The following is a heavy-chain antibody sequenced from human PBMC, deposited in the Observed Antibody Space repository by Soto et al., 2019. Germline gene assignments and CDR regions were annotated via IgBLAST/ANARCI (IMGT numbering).Heavy chain of an antibody. CDR2: IRSKANSYAT. J-gene: IGHJ4*02. CDR3: TRHVADY. CDR1: GFTFSGSA. V-gene: IGHV3-73*01. Sequence: EVQLVESGGGLVQPGGSLKLSCAASGFTFSGSAMHWDRQASGKGLEWVGRIRSKANSYATEYAASVKGRFTISRDDSKNTAYLQMSSLKNEDTAVYYCTRHVADYWGQGTLVTVSS.